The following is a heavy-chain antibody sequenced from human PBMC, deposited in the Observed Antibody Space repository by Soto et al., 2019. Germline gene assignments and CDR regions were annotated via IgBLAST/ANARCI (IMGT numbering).Heavy chain of an antibody. Sequence: EVQLVESGGGLVQPGGSLRLSCAVSGFTFSSSEMYWVCQAPGKGLEWISYIHPSGQPIFYADSVKGRFTIARDNANNSLFLQMNSLRADDTAVYYCARRASRWGQGTMVTVSS. V-gene: IGHV3-48*03. CDR3: ARRASR. D-gene: IGHD1-26*01. CDR1: GFTFSSSE. CDR2: IHPSGQPI. J-gene: IGHJ3*01.